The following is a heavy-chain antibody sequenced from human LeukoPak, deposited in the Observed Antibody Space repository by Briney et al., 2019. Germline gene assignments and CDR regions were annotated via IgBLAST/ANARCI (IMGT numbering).Heavy chain of an antibody. CDR2: SDPEDGET. CDR1: GYTLTELS. V-gene: IGHV1-24*01. Sequence: GASVKVSCTVSGYTLTELSMHWVRQAPGKGLEWMGGSDPEDGETIYAQKFQGRVTMTEDTSTDTAYMELSSLRSEDTAVYYCATGQWRLADFGYWGQGTLVTVSS. CDR3: ATGQWRLADFGY. D-gene: IGHD6-19*01. J-gene: IGHJ4*02.